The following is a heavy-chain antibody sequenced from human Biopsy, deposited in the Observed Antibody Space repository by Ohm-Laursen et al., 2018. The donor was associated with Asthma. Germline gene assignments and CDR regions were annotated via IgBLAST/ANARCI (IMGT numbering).Heavy chain of an antibody. CDR3: ARGQKSAGDRWFDP. CDR1: GYTFIGCH. D-gene: IGHD6-13*01. Sequence: ASVKVSCKASGYTFIGCHIHWMRTAPGQGLEWMGRINPNSGGTNYAQKFQGRVTMTRDTSISTAYMEVSRLRSDDTAVYYCARGQKSAGDRWFDPWGQGTMVTVSS. J-gene: IGHJ5*02. V-gene: IGHV1-2*06. CDR2: INPNSGGT.